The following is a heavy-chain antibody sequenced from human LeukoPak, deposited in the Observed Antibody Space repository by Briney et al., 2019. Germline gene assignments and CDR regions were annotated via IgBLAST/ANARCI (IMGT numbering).Heavy chain of an antibody. V-gene: IGHV1-69*13. J-gene: IGHJ3*02. CDR1: GGTFIIYA. CDR2: IIPIFGTA. D-gene: IGHD1-1*01. CDR3: ARVPPVQLDRSGGAFDI. Sequence: ASVNVSSKASGGTFIIYAISWVRQAPGQGREWMGGIIPIFGTANYAQKFQGRVTITADESTSTDYMELSSLTSEDTAVYYCARVPPVQLDRSGGAFDIWGQGTMVTVSS.